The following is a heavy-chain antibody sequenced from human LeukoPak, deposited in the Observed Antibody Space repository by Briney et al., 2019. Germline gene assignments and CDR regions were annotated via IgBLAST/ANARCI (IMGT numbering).Heavy chain of an antibody. Sequence: SETLSLTCTVSGGSISSYYWTWIRQPPGKGLEWIGYIYYSGSTSYNPSLMSRVTFSVDTSRNQFSLRLTSATAADTAVYYCARVSSGSHRDGYNVVDYWGQGTLVTVSS. CDR2: IYYSGST. CDR1: GGSISSYY. CDR3: ARVSSGSHRDGYNVVDY. V-gene: IGHV4-59*01. D-gene: IGHD5-24*01. J-gene: IGHJ4*02.